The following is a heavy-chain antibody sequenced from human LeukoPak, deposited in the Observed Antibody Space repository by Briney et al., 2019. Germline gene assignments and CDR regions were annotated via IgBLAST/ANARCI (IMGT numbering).Heavy chain of an antibody. CDR1: GGSISSSSNC. CDR3: ARAGNNWSFDY. J-gene: IGHJ4*02. CDR2: INYGGTT. D-gene: IGHD1-1*01. Sequence: PSETLSLTCTVSGGSISSSSNCWGWIRQPPGKGLEWIGSINYGGTTYYNPSLKSRVTISVDTSKSQFSLKVSSVTAADTAVYYCARAGNNWSFDYWGQGTLVTVSS. V-gene: IGHV4-39*07.